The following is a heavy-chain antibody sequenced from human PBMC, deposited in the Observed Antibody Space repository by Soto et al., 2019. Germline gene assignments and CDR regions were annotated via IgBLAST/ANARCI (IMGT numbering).Heavy chain of an antibody. D-gene: IGHD3-3*01. J-gene: IGHJ5*02. Sequence: GGSLRLSCAASGFTFSSYWMHWVRQAPGKGLVWVSRINSDGSSTSYADSVKGRFTISRDNAKNTLYLQMNSLRAEDTAVYYYARPLEAYDDFATGYTTNWFDPWGQGTLVTVSS. CDR2: INSDGSST. CDR3: ARPLEAYDDFATGYTTNWFDP. CDR1: GFTFSSYW. V-gene: IGHV3-74*01.